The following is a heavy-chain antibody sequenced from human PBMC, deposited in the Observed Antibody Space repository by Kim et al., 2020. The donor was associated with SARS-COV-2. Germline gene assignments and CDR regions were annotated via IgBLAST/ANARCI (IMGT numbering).Heavy chain of an antibody. J-gene: IGHJ4*02. V-gene: IGHV3-30*18. Sequence: GGSLRLSCAASGFTFSSYGMHWVRQAPGKGLEWVAVISYDGSNKYYADSVKGRFTISRDNSKNTLYLQMNSLRAEDTAVYYCAKEEAAAGNGFDYWGQGTLVTVSS. D-gene: IGHD6-13*01. CDR1: GFTFSSYG. CDR2: ISYDGSNK. CDR3: AKEEAAAGNGFDY.